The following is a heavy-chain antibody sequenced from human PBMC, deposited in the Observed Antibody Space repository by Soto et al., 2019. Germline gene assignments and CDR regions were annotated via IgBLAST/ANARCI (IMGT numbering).Heavy chain of an antibody. CDR3: ASLRDGYNFF. Sequence: VESLKISCKGSGYRFTSYWIGWVRQMPGKGLEWMGIIYPGDSDTRHNPSFQGQVTISADKSISTAYLQWSSLRASDTAMYYCASLRDGYNFFWGQGTLVTVSS. CDR1: GYRFTSYW. CDR2: IYPGDSDT. V-gene: IGHV5-51*01. J-gene: IGHJ4*02. D-gene: IGHD5-12*01.